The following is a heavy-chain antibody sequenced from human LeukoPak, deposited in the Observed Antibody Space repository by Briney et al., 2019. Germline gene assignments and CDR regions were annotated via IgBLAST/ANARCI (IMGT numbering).Heavy chain of an antibody. CDR3: ARAIAAAGRSAFDV. V-gene: IGHV3-74*01. J-gene: IGHJ3*01. CDR1: GFTFSSYW. Sequence: GGSLRLSCAASGFTFSSYWMHWVRQAPGKGLVWDSRINSDGSTTNYADSVKGRFTISRDNAKNTLYLQMNSLRAEDTAVYYCARAIAAAGRSAFDVWGQGTMVTVSS. CDR2: INSDGSTT. D-gene: IGHD6-13*01.